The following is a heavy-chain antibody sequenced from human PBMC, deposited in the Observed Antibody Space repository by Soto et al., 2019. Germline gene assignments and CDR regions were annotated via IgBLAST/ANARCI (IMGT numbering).Heavy chain of an antibody. J-gene: IGHJ4*02. D-gene: IGHD4-17*01. CDR1: GGSISSSNYY. Sequence: QLQLQESGPGLVKPSETLSLTCTVSGGSISSSNYYWGWIRQPPGKGMEWLGSIYYSGSTYYNPSLKSRITISVDTSKNQFSLNLSSVTAADTAVYYCARRGGDTGFDYWGRGTLVTVSS. V-gene: IGHV4-39*01. CDR3: ARRGGDTGFDY. CDR2: IYYSGST.